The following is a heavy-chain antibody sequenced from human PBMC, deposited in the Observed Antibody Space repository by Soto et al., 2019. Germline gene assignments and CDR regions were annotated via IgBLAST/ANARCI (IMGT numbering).Heavy chain of an antibody. V-gene: IGHV3-21*06. CDR3: TRDGTGWSRDY. CDR1: GFTFSSCS. D-gene: IGHD6-19*01. J-gene: IGHJ4*02. CDR2: ISSDSKYI. Sequence: PGGSLRLSCVASGFTFSSCSMNWVRQAPGKGLEWVSAISSDSKYIYYADSMKGRFTISRDNAKNSLYLQMDSLRAEDTAVYYCTRDGTGWSRDYWGQGTQVTVSS.